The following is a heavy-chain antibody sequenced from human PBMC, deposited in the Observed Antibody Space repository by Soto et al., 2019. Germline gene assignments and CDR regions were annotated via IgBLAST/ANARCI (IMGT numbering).Heavy chain of an antibody. V-gene: IGHV5-51*01. CDR3: ARTSAAGKYYYGMDA. J-gene: IGHJ6*02. D-gene: IGHD6-13*01. CDR1: GYSFTNYW. Sequence: GESLKISCKGSGYSFTNYWIGWVRQMPGKGLEWMGIIYPGDSDTRYSPYFQGQVTISADKSISTAYLQWSSLKASDTAMYYCARTSAAGKYYYGMDAWGQGTTVTVSS. CDR2: IYPGDSDT.